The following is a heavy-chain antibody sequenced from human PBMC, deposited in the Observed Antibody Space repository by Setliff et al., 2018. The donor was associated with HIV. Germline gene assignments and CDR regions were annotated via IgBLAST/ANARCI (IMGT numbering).Heavy chain of an antibody. CDR3: ARGYDYLYYGMDV. V-gene: IGHV1-69*13. CDR2: IIPIFGTA. Sequence: SVKVSCKASGGTFSSYATSWVRQTPGQGLEWMGGIIPIFGTANYAQKFQGRVTITADESTSTAYMELSSLRSEDTAVYYCARGYDYLYYGMDVWGQGTTVTVS. J-gene: IGHJ6*02. D-gene: IGHD1-1*01. CDR1: GGTFSSYA.